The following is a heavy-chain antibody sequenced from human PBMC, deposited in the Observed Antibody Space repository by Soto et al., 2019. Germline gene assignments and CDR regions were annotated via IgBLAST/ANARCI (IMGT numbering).Heavy chain of an antibody. CDR1: GYTFSDYY. V-gene: IGHV1-2*04. CDR3: ARGAEVGIELAAFDQ. Sequence: ASVEVSCKXSGYTFSDYYIHWVRQAPGQGLQWMGCINPKSGDRRYAQMFRGWVFMTRDTSISTACMEVSGLKSDDTAVYFCARGAEVGIELAAFDQWGQGTLVTVSS. CDR2: INPKSGDR. J-gene: IGHJ4*02. D-gene: IGHD2-8*02.